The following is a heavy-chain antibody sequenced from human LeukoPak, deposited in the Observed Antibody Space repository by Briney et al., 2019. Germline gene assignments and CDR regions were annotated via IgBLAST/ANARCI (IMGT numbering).Heavy chain of an antibody. V-gene: IGHV3-23*01. D-gene: IGHD3-10*01. CDR1: GFTFSNYA. J-gene: IGHJ4*02. CDR2: INDRGIAT. CDR3: AARSSGSHFDY. Sequence: GGSLRLSCAASGFTFSNYAMSWVRQAPGKGLEWVSTINDRGIATYYADSVKGRFTISRDTSKNTLYLQMNSLRVEDTALYYCAARSSGSHFDYWGQGTLVTVSS.